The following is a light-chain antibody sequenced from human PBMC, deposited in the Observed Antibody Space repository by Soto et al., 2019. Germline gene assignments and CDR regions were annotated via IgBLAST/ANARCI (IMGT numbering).Light chain of an antibody. V-gene: IGKV3-15*01. Sequence: EIVMTQSPATLSVSPGERATLSCRASQSVSSNLAWYQQKPGQAPRLLIYGASTRATGIPARFSGSGSGTEFTIPISSLQSEDFAVYYCQQYNNWPPYPFGQGTKLEIK. CDR2: GAS. CDR1: QSVSSN. J-gene: IGKJ2*01. CDR3: QQYNNWPPYP.